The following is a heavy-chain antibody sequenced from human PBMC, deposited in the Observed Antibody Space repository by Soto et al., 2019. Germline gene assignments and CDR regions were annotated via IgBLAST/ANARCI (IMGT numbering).Heavy chain of an antibody. CDR2: LAHDGRTT. Sequence: QVQLVESGGGVVQPGRSLRLSCAASGFTVNDYGMHWVRQAPGKGLEWVAILAHDGRTTYFGDSVRGRFTVSRDESENNLYLQIDKLRTDDTAIYYCARDWGSRGWYNWFDPWGQGILVTVSS. J-gene: IGHJ5*02. D-gene: IGHD6-19*01. V-gene: IGHV3-30*03. CDR3: ARDWGSRGWYNWFDP. CDR1: GFTVNDYG.